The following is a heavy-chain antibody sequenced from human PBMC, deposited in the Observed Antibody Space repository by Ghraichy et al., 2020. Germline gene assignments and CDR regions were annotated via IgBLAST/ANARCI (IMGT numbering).Heavy chain of an antibody. V-gene: IGHV3-11*01. CDR2: ISSSGITI. CDR1: GFTFSDYY. D-gene: IGHD6-13*01. J-gene: IGHJ6*02. CDR3: ARGIAPLYGMDV. Sequence: GESLNISCAASGFTFSDYYMSWIRQAPGKGLEWVSYISSSGITIYYADSVKGRFTISRDNAKKSLYLQMNSLRAEDTAVYYCARGIAPLYGMDVWGQGTTVTVSS.